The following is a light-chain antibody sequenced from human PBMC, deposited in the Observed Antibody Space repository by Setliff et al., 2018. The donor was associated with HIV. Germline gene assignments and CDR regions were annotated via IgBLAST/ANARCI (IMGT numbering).Light chain of an antibody. CDR2: DVS. Sequence: QSAPTQPASVSGSPGQSITISCTGTSSDIGGYNCVSWYQQHPGKAPKLMVYDVSQRPSGVSNRFSGSKSGNTASLTISGLQAEDEADYYCSSYTSSTTYVFGPGTKVTVL. V-gene: IGLV2-14*01. CDR1: SSDIGGYNC. J-gene: IGLJ1*01. CDR3: SSYTSSTTYV.